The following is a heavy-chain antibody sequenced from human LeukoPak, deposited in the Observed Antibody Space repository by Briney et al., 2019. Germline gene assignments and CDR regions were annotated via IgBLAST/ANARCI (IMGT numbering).Heavy chain of an antibody. V-gene: IGHV4-59*01. J-gene: IGHJ3*02. CDR2: IYYSGST. D-gene: IGHD6-13*01. CDR3: AREWEGYSSSWYLGYAFDI. Sequence: SETLSLTCTVSGGSISSYYWSWIWQPPGKGLEWIGYIYYSGSTNYNPSLKSRVTISVDTSKNQFSLKLSSVTAADTAVYYCAREWEGYSSSWYLGYAFDIWGQGTMVTASS. CDR1: GGSISSYY.